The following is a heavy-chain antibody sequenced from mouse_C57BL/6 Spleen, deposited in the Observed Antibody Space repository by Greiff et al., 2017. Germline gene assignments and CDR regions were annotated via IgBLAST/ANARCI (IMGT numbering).Heavy chain of an antibody. D-gene: IGHD4-1*01. Sequence: DVKLVESGGGLVQPGGSLKLSCAASGFTFSDYYMYWVRQTPEKRLEWVAYISNGGGSTYYPDTVKGRFTISRDNAKNTLYLQMSRLKSEDTAMYYCARDTGTYYYAIDYWGQGTSVTVSS. CDR3: ARDTGTYYYAIDY. V-gene: IGHV5-12*01. CDR2: ISNGGGST. CDR1: GFTFSDYY. J-gene: IGHJ4*01.